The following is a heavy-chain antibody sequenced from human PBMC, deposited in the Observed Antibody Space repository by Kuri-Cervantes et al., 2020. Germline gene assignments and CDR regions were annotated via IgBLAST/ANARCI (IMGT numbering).Heavy chain of an antibody. CDR2: ISSSGSTI. D-gene: IGHD3-3*01. V-gene: IGHV3-11*04. Sequence: GESLKISCAASGFTFSDYYMSWIRQAPGKGLEWVSYISSSGSTIYYADSVKGRFTISRDNAKNSLYLQMNSLRAEDTAVYYCAKDHKTIFGVVIIDYYYGMDVWGQGTTVTVSS. CDR1: GFTFSDYY. CDR3: AKDHKTIFGVVIIDYYYGMDV. J-gene: IGHJ6*02.